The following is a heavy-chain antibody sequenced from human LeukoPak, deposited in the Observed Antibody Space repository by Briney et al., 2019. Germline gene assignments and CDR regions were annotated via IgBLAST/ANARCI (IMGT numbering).Heavy chain of an antibody. J-gene: IGHJ4*02. CDR1: GGSISSYY. CDR2: IYTSGST. CDR3: ARGLSSGWVDY. Sequence: SETLSLTCTVSGGSISSYYWSWIRQPAGKGLEWIGRIYTSGSTNYNPSLKSRVTMSVDMSKNQFSLKLSSVTAADTAVYFCARGLSSGWVDYWGQGTLVTVSS. V-gene: IGHV4-4*07. D-gene: IGHD6-19*01.